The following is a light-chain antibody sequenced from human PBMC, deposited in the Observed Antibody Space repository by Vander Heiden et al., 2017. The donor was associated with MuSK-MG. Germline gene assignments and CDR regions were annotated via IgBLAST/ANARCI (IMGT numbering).Light chain of an antibody. CDR2: YAS. CDR3: QQYESNPPYT. Sequence: AIRMTQSPFSLSASVGDRVTITCWASQGISSYLAWYQQKPAKAPKLFIYYASSLQRGVPSRFSGSGYGTDYTLTISSRQPEDFASYYCQQYESNPPYTFGQGTKLEIK. J-gene: IGKJ2*01. V-gene: IGKV1D-43*01. CDR1: QGISSY.